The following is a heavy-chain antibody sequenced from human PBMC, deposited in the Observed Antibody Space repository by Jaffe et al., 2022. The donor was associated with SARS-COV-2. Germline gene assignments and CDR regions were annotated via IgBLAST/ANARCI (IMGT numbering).Heavy chain of an antibody. CDR3: ARETTVFGVVNAFDI. J-gene: IGHJ3*02. CDR1: GFIFDDYG. D-gene: IGHD3-3*01. CDR2: INSNGGST. Sequence: EVQLVESGGGVVRPGGSLRLSCAASGFIFDDYGMSWVRQVPGKGLEWVSGINSNGGSTGYADSVKGRFTISRDNAKNSLYLQMNSLRAEDTALYYCARETTVFGVVNAFDIWGQGTMVSVSS. V-gene: IGHV3-20*04.